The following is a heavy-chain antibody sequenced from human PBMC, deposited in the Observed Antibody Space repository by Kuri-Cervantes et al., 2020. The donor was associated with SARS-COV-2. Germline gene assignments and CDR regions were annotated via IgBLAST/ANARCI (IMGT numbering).Heavy chain of an antibody. CDR3: ARDQDIVVVVAATPGRGAFDI. J-gene: IGHJ3*02. Sequence: GESLKISCAASGFTFSSYGMHWVRQAPGKGLEWVAFIRYDGSNKYYADSVKGRFTISRDNSKNTLYLQMNSLRAEDTAVYYCARDQDIVVVVAATPGRGAFDIWGQGTMVTVSS. CDR1: GFTFSSYG. D-gene: IGHD2-15*01. CDR2: IRYDGSNK. V-gene: IGHV3-30*02.